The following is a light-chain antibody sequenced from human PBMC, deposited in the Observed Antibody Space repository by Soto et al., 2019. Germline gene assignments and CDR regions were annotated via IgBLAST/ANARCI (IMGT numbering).Light chain of an antibody. V-gene: IGLV8-61*01. Sequence: QAVVTQEPSFSVSPGGPVTLSCGLNSGSVSTTYYPSWYQQTPGQAPRTLIYNTNTRSSGVPDRFSGSIPENKAALTITGAQADDESDYYWVLYMGSGIVIFGGGTKLTAL. CDR1: SGSVSTTYY. CDR3: VLYMGSGIVI. CDR2: NTN. J-gene: IGLJ2*01.